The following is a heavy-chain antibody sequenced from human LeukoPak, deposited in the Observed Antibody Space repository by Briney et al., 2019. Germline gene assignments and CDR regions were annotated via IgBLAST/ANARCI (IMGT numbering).Heavy chain of an antibody. CDR2: VFHSGNT. J-gene: IGHJ4*02. D-gene: IGHD6-6*01. V-gene: IGHV4-38-2*02. Sequence: SETLSLTCTVSGYSISSTYYWGWIRQPPGKGLEWVGSVFHSGNTYYNPSLKGRLTISADTSKNQVSLTLTSVTAADTAVYYCARDRSVGVLPAPPFDFWGQGTLVTVSS. CDR1: GYSISSTYY. CDR3: ARDRSVGVLPAPPFDF.